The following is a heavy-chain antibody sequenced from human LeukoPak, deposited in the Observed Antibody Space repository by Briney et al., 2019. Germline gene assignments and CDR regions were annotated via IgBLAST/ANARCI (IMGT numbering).Heavy chain of an antibody. CDR1: GGSISSYY. Sequence: SETLSLTCTVSGGSISSYYWSWIRQPAGKGLEWIGRIYTSGSTNYNPSLKSRVTMSVDTSKNQFSLKLSSVTAADTAVYYCARDTITYDSSGYNVNFLGYWGQGTLVTVSS. V-gene: IGHV4-4*07. CDR3: ARDTITYDSSGYNVNFLGY. D-gene: IGHD3-22*01. J-gene: IGHJ4*02. CDR2: IYTSGST.